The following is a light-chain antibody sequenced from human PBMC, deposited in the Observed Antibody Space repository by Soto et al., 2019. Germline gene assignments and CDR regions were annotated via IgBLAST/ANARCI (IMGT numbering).Light chain of an antibody. V-gene: IGLV4-69*01. CDR1: SGHSNYA. Sequence: QLVLTQSPSASASLGASVKLTCTLSSGHSNYAIAWHQQQPEKGPRYLMKLNRDGSHSKGDGIPNRFSGSSSGAERYLTISSLQSEDWAGYSRQTWGTGIVIFGGGTKLTVL. CDR3: QTWGTGIVI. CDR2: LNRDGSH. J-gene: IGLJ2*01.